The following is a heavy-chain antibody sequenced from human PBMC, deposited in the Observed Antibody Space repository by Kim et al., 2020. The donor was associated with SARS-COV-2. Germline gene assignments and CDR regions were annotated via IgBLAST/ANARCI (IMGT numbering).Heavy chain of an antibody. Sequence: SLKSRVTISVDTSKNQFSLKLSSVTAADTAVYYCARKLRNYYDSSGYFDYWGQGTLVTVSS. CDR3: ARKLRNYYDSSGYFDY. V-gene: IGHV4-34*01. J-gene: IGHJ4*02. D-gene: IGHD3-22*01.